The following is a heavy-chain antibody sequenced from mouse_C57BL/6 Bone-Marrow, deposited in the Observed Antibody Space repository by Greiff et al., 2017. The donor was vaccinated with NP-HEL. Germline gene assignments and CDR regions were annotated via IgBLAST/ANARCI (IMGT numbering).Heavy chain of an antibody. J-gene: IGHJ2*01. D-gene: IGHD1-1*01. V-gene: IGHV5-9-1*02. Sequence: EVMLVESGEGLVKPGGSLKLSCAASGFTFSSYAMSWVRQTPEKRLEWVAYISSGGDYIYYADTVKGRFTISRDNARNTLYLQMCSLKSEDTAMYYCTRESYYGTFDYWGQGTTLTVSS. CDR3: TRESYYGTFDY. CDR1: GFTFSSYA. CDR2: ISSGGDYI.